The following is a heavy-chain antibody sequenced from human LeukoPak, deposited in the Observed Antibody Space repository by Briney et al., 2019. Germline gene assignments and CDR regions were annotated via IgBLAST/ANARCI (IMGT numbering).Heavy chain of an antibody. J-gene: IGHJ4*02. CDR2: IRYDGRNK. CDR1: GFTFSSYS. V-gene: IGHV3-30*02. CDR3: AKEIWPTVTTPGHTHFDY. Sequence: GGSLRLSCAASGFTFSSYSMNWARQAPGKGLEWVAFIRYDGRNKYYADSVKGRFTISRDNSKNTLCLQMNSLRAEDTAVYYCAKEIWPTVTTPGHTHFDYWGQGTLVTVSS. D-gene: IGHD4-17*01.